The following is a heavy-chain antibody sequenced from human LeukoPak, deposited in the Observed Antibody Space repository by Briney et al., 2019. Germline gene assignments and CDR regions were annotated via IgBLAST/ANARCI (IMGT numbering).Heavy chain of an antibody. CDR1: GGSFSGYY. CDR2: INDSGST. Sequence: PSETLSLTCAVYGGSFSGYYWSWIRQPPGKGLEWIGEINDSGSTNYNPSLKSRVTISVDTSKNQFSLKLSSVTAADTAVYYCARRFSRYYMDVWGKGTTVIVSS. CDR3: ARRFSRYYMDV. V-gene: IGHV4-34*01. J-gene: IGHJ6*03. D-gene: IGHD3-16*01.